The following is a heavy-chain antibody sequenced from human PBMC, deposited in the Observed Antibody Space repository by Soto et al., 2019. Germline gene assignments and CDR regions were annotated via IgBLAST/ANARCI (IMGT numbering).Heavy chain of an antibody. CDR1: GFTFSNYA. V-gene: IGHV3-23*01. J-gene: IGHJ4*02. CDR2: ASGSGDNT. Sequence: GGSLRLSCATSGFTFSNYAMSWVRQAPGRGLEWVSGASGSGDNTYYTDSVKGRFTVSRDSSKNTMYLQMNSLRAEDTAIYFCAKEKNGYCSGGSCYHYFXYWGQGALVTVSS. D-gene: IGHD2-15*01. CDR3: AKEKNGYCSGGSCYHYFXY.